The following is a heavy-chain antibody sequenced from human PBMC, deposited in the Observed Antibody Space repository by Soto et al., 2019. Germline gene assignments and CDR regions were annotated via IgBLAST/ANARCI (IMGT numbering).Heavy chain of an antibody. V-gene: IGHV3-74*03. Sequence: EVHLVESGGGLVQPGGSLRLSCVASGFTFNTWMHWVRQAPGKGLVWVSRISGDGRSISYADSVKGRFIISRDNAKDTLYLQMNSLTVEDTGIYYCTRGASGYGNFDYWGPGALVTVSS. CDR1: GFTFNTW. CDR3: TRGASGYGNFDY. J-gene: IGHJ4*02. CDR2: ISGDGRSI. D-gene: IGHD6-25*01.